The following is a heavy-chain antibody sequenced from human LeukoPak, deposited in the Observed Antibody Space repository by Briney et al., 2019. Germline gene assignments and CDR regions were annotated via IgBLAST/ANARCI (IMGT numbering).Heavy chain of an antibody. CDR2: IIPIFGTA. CDR3: ARGPLGDPAHFDY. CDR1: GGTFSSYA. D-gene: IGHD2-21*01. V-gene: IGHV1-69*13. J-gene: IGHJ4*02. Sequence: ASVKVSCKASGGTFSSYAISWVRQAPGQGLEWMGGIIPIFGTANYAQKFQGRVTITADESTSTAYMELSSLSSEDTAVYYCARGPLGDPAHFDYWGQGTLVTVSS.